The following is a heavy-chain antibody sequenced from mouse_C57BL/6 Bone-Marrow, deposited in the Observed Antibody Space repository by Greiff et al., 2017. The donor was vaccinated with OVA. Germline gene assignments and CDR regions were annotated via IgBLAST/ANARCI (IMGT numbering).Heavy chain of an antibody. CDR1: GYTFTDYY. Sequence: EVQLQQSGPVLVKPGASVKMSCKASGYTFTDYYMNWVKQSHGKSLEWIGVINPYNGGTSYNQKFKGKATLTVDKSSSTAYMELNSLTSEDSAVYYCARPNWDGDGWDFDVWGTGTTVTVSS. D-gene: IGHD4-1*01. V-gene: IGHV1-19*01. CDR2: INPYNGGT. CDR3: ARPNWDGDGWDFDV. J-gene: IGHJ1*03.